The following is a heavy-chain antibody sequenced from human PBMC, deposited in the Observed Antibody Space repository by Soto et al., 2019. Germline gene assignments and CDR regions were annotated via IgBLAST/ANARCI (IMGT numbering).Heavy chain of an antibody. Sequence: SETLSLTCTVSGGSVSSGSYYWSWIRQPPGKGLEWIGYIYYSGSTNYNPSLKSRVTISVNTSKNQFSLKLSSVTAADTAVYYCARGFEGTAVAGTNEFDYWGQGTLVTVSS. V-gene: IGHV4-61*01. CDR3: ARGFEGTAVAGTNEFDY. J-gene: IGHJ4*02. D-gene: IGHD6-19*01. CDR2: IYYSGST. CDR1: GGSVSSGSYY.